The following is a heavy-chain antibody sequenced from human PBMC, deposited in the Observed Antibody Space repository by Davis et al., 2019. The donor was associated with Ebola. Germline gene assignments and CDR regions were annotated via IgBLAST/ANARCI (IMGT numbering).Heavy chain of an antibody. J-gene: IGHJ4*02. CDR2: ITGSGSKT. CDR1: GFTFRYYA. CDR3: TTRLVNHFDY. D-gene: IGHD6-19*01. Sequence: PGGSLRLSCEASGFTFRYYAMTWVRQAPGKGLEWVSAITGSGSKTDYSDSVKGRYTISRDNSRDTLYLQIYTLRADDTAVYYCTTRLVNHFDYWGQGTLVTVSS. V-gene: IGHV3-23*01.